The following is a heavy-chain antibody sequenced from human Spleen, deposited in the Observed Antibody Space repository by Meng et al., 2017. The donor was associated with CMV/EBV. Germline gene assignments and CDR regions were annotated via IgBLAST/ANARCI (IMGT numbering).Heavy chain of an antibody. J-gene: IGHJ5*02. CDR1: GGSINNYY. CDR2: IYYRGST. Sequence: SETLSLTCTVSGGSINNYYWSWIRQPPGKGLEWIGSIYYRGSTYYSPSLESRVTISVDTSKNQFSLKLSSVTAADTAVYYCARQWAADGFQDPWGQGTLVTVSS. CDR3: ARQWAADGFQDP. D-gene: IGHD6-13*01. V-gene: IGHV4-59*05.